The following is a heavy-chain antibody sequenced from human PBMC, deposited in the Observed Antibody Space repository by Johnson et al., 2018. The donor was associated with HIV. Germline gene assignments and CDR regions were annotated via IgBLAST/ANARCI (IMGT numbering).Heavy chain of an antibody. CDR2: ISYDGNNK. D-gene: IGHD3-22*01. CDR3: ARDQITMMVVATGTFDL. CDR1: GFTFSSYA. J-gene: IGHJ3*01. V-gene: IGHV3-30*04. Sequence: QVQLVESGGGVVQPGRSLRLYCAASGFTFSSYAMHWVRQAPGKGLEWVAVISYDGNNKYYADSVKGRFTISRDNSKNTLYMQMNSLRPEDTAVYYCARDQITMMVVATGTFDLWGQGTMVTVSS.